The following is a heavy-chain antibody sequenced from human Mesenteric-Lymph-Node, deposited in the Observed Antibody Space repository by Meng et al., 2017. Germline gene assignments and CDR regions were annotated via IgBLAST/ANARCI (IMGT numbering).Heavy chain of an antibody. J-gene: IGHJ4*02. Sequence: GPALCKPSPTLSLTVACSGASISTDYWGWIRQPPGKGLEWIGNNYYSGSTNYNPSLASRVTISVDSSKNQFSLKLSSVTAADTAVYYCARHQNGGTYPLDYWGQGTLVTVSS. V-gene: IGHV4-59*08. CDR1: GASISTDY. CDR3: ARHQNGGTYPLDY. CDR2: NYYSGST. D-gene: IGHD3-16*02.